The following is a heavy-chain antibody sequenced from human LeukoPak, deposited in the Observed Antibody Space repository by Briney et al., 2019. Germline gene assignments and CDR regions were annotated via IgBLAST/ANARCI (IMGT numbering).Heavy chain of an antibody. CDR3: AKDRFRAGSFDY. J-gene: IGHJ4*02. CDR1: GFTFSSYG. V-gene: IGHV3-23*01. CDR2: ISGSGGST. Sequence: GGTLRLSCAASGFTFSSYGMSWVRQAPGEGLEWVSAISGSGGSTYYADSVKGRFTISRDNSKNTLYLQMNSLRAEDTAVYYCAKDRFRAGSFDYWGQGTLVTVSS. D-gene: IGHD1-1*01.